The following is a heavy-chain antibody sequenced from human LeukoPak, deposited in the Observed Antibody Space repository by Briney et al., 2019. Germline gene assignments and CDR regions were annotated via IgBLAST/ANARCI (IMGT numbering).Heavy chain of an antibody. J-gene: IGHJ6*03. CDR2: INPSGGST. CDR3: ARDLMITFGGVIVRYYYYMDV. V-gene: IGHV1-46*01. D-gene: IGHD3-16*02. Sequence: ASVKVSCKASGYTFTSYYMHWVRQAPGQGLEWMGIINPSGGSTSYAQKFQGRVTMTRDTSISTAYMELSRLRSDDTAVYYCARDLMITFGGVIVRYYYYMDVWGKGTTVTVSS. CDR1: GYTFTSYY.